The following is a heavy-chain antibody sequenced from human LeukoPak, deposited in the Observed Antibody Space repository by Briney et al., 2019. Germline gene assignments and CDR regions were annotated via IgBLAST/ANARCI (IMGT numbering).Heavy chain of an antibody. D-gene: IGHD6-13*01. Sequence: ASVKVSCKASGYTFTGYYMHWVRQAPGQGLEWMGWINPNSGGTNYAQKFQGRVTMTRDTSISTAYMELSRLRSDDTAVYYCARDLGSSSWPYYYYYYMDVWGKGTTVTVSS. V-gene: IGHV1-2*02. CDR2: INPNSGGT. CDR3: ARDLGSSSWPYYYYYYMDV. CDR1: GYTFTGYY. J-gene: IGHJ6*03.